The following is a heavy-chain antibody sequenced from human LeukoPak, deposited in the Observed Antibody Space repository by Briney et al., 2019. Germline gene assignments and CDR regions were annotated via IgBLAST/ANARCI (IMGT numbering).Heavy chain of an antibody. CDR2: ISNNGGYT. D-gene: IGHD1-26*01. Sequence: GGSLRLSCAASGFTFSSSAMSWVRQAPGKGLEWVSVISNNGGYTYYADSVQGRFTISRDNSKSTLCLQMNSLRAEDTAVYYCARGGGYYAIDYWGQGTLVTVSS. J-gene: IGHJ4*02. CDR3: ARGGGYYAIDY. V-gene: IGHV3-23*01. CDR1: GFTFSSSA.